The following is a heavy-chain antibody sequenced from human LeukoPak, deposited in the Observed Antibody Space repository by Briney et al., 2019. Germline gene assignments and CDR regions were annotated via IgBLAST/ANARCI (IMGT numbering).Heavy chain of an antibody. CDR2: INHSGST. D-gene: IGHD3-3*01. CDR3: ARGSRITIFGVVKNWFDP. J-gene: IGHJ5*02. CDR1: GGSFSGYY. Sequence: PSETLSLTCAVYGGSFSGYYWSWIRQPPGKGQEWVGEINHSGSTNYNPSLKSRVTISVDTSKNQFSLKLSSVTAADTAVYYCARGSRITIFGVVKNWFDPWGQGTLVTVSS. V-gene: IGHV4-34*01.